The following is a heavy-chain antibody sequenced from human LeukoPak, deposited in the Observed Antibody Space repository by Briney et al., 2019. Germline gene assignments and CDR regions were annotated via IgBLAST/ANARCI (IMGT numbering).Heavy chain of an antibody. J-gene: IGHJ3*02. Sequence: GGSLRLSCAASGFTFSSYSMNWGRQAPGKGLELVSSISSSSSYIYYADSVKGRFTISRDNAKNSLYLQMNSLRAEDTAVYYCARGLLAVARSGAFDIWGQGTMVTVSS. D-gene: IGHD6-19*01. CDR1: GFTFSSYS. CDR3: ARGLLAVARSGAFDI. V-gene: IGHV3-21*01. CDR2: ISSSSSYI.